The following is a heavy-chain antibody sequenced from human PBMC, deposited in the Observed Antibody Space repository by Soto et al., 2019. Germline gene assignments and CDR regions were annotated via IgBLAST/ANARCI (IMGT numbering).Heavy chain of an antibody. V-gene: IGHV4-34*01. D-gene: IGHD1-1*01. J-gene: IGHJ3*02. CDR2: INHSGST. Sequence: SETLSLTCAVYGGSFSGYYWSWIRQPPGKGLEWIGEINHSGSTNYNPSLKSRVTISVDTSKNQFSLKLSSVTAADTAVYYCVEGGLEPNGEDAFDIWGQGTMVTVSS. CDR1: GGSFSGYY. CDR3: VEGGLEPNGEDAFDI.